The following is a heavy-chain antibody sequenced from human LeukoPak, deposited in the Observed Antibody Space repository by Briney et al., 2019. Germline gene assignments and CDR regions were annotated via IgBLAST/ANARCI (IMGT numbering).Heavy chain of an antibody. D-gene: IGHD6-13*01. CDR3: TRVHSSSWAFDY. J-gene: IGHJ4*02. CDR2: IKQDGSEK. V-gene: IGHV3-7*01. Sequence: TGGSLRLSCAASGFTLSSYWMSWVPHAPGKGVGCVANIKQDGSEKYYVDSVKGRLTISRDNAKNSLYLQMNSLRAEDTAVYFCTRVHSSSWAFDYWGQGTLVTVSS. CDR1: GFTLSSYW.